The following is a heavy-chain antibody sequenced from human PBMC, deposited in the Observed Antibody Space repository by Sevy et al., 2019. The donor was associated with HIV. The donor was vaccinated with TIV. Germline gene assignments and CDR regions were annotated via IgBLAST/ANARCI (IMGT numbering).Heavy chain of an antibody. CDR2: ISCHGRDK. CDR3: AKDFTGYNGMDV. J-gene: IGHJ6*02. Sequence: GGSLRLSCIVSGISFTTSGMHWVRQAPGKGLEWVAVISCHGRDKFYAESVKGRSTISRDNSKNMLYLQMNSLRAEDTGVYYCAKDFTGYNGMDVWGQGTMVTVSS. CDR1: GISFTTSG. V-gene: IGHV3-30*18. D-gene: IGHD3-9*01.